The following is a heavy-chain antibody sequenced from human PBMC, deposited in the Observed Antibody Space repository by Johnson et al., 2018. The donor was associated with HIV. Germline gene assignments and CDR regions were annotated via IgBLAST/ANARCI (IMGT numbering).Heavy chain of an antibody. Sequence: QVQLVESGGGVVQPGRSLRLSCAASGLTFSSYGMYWVRQAPGKGLEWVAVISYDGSNKYYADSVKGRFTISRDNSKNTLYLQMNRLRAEDTAVYYCAKRVSTGTTRVHELDDAFDIWGQGTMVTVSS. D-gene: IGHD1-7*01. CDR2: ISYDGSNK. J-gene: IGHJ3*02. CDR3: AKRVSTGTTRVHELDDAFDI. V-gene: IGHV3-30*18. CDR1: GLTFSSYG.